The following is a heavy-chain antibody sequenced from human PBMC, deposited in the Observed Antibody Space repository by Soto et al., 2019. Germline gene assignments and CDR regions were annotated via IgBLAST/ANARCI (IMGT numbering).Heavy chain of an antibody. V-gene: IGHV2-26*01. CDR2: IFSNDEK. CDR1: WFSLINARMG. D-gene: IGHD3-22*01. J-gene: IGHJ4*02. CDR3: ARIYRGDYYDSSGYFFDY. Sequence: GPTLVHPTQTLTLTCTVSWFSLINARMGVSWVRQPPGKSLEWLSHIFSNDEKSYSTSLKIRLTISKDTSKSQVVLTMTNMDPVDTATYYCARIYRGDYYDSSGYFFDYWGQGTLVIVSS.